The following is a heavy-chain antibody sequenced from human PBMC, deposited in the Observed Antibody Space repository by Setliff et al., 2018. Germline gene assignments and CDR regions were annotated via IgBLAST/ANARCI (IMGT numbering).Heavy chain of an antibody. J-gene: IGHJ4*02. CDR1: GYSIITGYY. D-gene: IGHD3-16*01. V-gene: IGHV4-38-2*02. Sequence: PSETLSLTCSVSGYSIITGYYWAWIRRLPGRGLEWIGSLHRVGTFFYNPSLKSRVTISVDTSKNQFSLTLSSVTAADTAVYYCARLPNYVWGSPVDYWGQGTLVTVSS. CDR3: ARLPNYVWGSPVDY. CDR2: LHRVGTF.